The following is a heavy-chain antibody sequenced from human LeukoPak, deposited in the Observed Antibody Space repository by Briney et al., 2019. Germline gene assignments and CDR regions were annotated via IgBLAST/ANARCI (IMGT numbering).Heavy chain of an antibody. CDR2: IKSDGSGI. CDR1: GFTFSNYW. D-gene: IGHD3-10*01. J-gene: IGHJ4*02. Sequence: GGSLRLSCTASGFTFSNYWMHWIRQAPGKGLVWVSHIKSDGSGINYADSVKGRFTISRDNAKNTLYLQMNSLRAEDTAVYYCTSGSYYNDYWGQGTLVTVSS. V-gene: IGHV3-74*01. CDR3: TSGSYYNDY.